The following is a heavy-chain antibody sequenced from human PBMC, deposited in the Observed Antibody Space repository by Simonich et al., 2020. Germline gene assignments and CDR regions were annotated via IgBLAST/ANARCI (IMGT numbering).Heavy chain of an antibody. CDR1: GFTFDDYA. Sequence: EVQLVESGGGVVQPGRSLRLSCAASGFTFDDYAMHWVRRAPGNGLECVSGISGNSGSIGYADSVKGRFTISRDNAKNSLYLQMNSLRAEDTALYYCAKDVAAAGTEYFQHWGQGTLVTVSS. CDR2: ISGNSGSI. D-gene: IGHD6-13*01. J-gene: IGHJ1*01. CDR3: AKDVAAAGTEYFQH. V-gene: IGHV3-9*01.